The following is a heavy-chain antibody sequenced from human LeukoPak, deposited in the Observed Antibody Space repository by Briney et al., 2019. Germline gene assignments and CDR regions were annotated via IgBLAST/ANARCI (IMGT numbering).Heavy chain of an antibody. D-gene: IGHD3-3*01. J-gene: IGHJ4*02. V-gene: IGHV3-7*01. CDR2: IKEDGPEK. CDR1: GFTFSSYW. CDR3: ARVLRGVSRFSAQDY. Sequence: PGGSLRLSCAATGFTFSSYWMSWVRQAPGKGLEWVATIKEDGPEKYYVDSGRGRFTISRDNAKNSLYLQMNSLRAEDTAVFYCARVLRGVSRFSAQDYWGQGTLVTVSS.